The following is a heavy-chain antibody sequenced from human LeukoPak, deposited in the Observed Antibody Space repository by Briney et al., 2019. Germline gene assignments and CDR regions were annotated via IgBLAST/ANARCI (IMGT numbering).Heavy chain of an antibody. CDR2: ISRNDDK. J-gene: IGHJ3*01. CDR3: AHVDTTMVTSGFDV. V-gene: IGHV2-5*01. Sequence: SGPTLVNPTQTITLTCTFSGFSLSTSGVGVGWIRQPPGKALELLALISRNDDKRYSPSLKSRLTITKDTSKNQVVLTMTNMDPVDTATYYCAHVDTTMVTSGFDVWGQGTMVTVS. D-gene: IGHD5-18*01. CDR1: GFSLSTSGVG.